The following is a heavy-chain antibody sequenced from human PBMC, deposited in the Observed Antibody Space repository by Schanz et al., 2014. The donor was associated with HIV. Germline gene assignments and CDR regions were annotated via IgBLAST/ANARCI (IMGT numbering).Heavy chain of an antibody. Sequence: QVLLHQWGAGLLKPSETLSLTCAVYGRSFRGFYWNWIRQAPGKGLEWIGEINHSGSTNYNPSLKSRVTISIDTSKTQFALKRSSVTAADTAVYYCARGIRRDCSSPSCNTGWFDPWGQGTLVTVSS. CDR1: GRSFRGFY. D-gene: IGHD2-2*02. J-gene: IGHJ5*02. V-gene: IGHV4-34*01. CDR2: INHSGST. CDR3: ARGIRRDCSSPSCNTGWFDP.